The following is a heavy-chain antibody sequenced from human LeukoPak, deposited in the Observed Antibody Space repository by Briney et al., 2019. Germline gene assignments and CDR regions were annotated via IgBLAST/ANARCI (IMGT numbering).Heavy chain of an antibody. CDR1: GASTSGYY. V-gene: IGHV4-59*08. D-gene: IGHD1-26*01. CDR3: AIRSGRNYYGADV. J-gene: IGHJ6*02. Sequence: RSSETLSLTCGVSGASTSGYYWNWIRQPPGKGLEWIGYIYYTGSTNYNPSLNSRATISIDTSKKQFSLTLTSVTAADTAVYYCAIRSGRNYYGADVWGQGTTVTVSS. CDR2: IYYTGST.